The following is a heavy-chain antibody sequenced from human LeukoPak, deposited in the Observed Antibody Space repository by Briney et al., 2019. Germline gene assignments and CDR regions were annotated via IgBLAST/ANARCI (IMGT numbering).Heavy chain of an antibody. V-gene: IGHV3-48*03. CDR1: GFTFSSYE. D-gene: IGHD4/OR15-4a*01. Sequence: GGSLRLSCAASGFTFSSYEMNWVRQAPGKGLEWVSYISSSGSTIYYADSVKGRFTISRDNSKNTLYLQMNSLRAEDTAVYYRARRAGAYSHPYDYWGQGTLVTVSS. CDR3: ARRAGAYSHPYDY. CDR2: ISSSGSTI. J-gene: IGHJ4*02.